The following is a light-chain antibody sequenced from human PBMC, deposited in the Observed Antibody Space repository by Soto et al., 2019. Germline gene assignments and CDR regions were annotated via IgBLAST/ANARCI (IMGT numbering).Light chain of an antibody. CDR1: QGISSY. J-gene: IGKJ1*01. Sequence: IQLTQSPSSLSASVGDRVTNTCRASQGISSYLAWYQQKPGKAPKLLIYAASTLQSGVPSRFSGSGSGTDFTLTISSLQPEDFATYYCQQLNSYPPWTFGQGTKVEIK. CDR3: QQLNSYPPWT. V-gene: IGKV1-9*01. CDR2: AAS.